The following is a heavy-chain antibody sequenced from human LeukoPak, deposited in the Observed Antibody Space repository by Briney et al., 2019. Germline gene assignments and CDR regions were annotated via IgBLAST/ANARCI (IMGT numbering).Heavy chain of an antibody. CDR1: GYSISSGYY. J-gene: IGHJ3*02. Sequence: SETLSLTCTVSGYSISSGYYWGWIRQPPGKGLEWIGSIYHSGSTYYNPSLKSRVTISVDTSKNQFSLKLSSVTAADTAVYYCARDLDGDAFDIWGQGTMVTVSS. CDR3: ARDLDGDAFDI. D-gene: IGHD5-24*01. V-gene: IGHV4-38-2*02. CDR2: IYHSGST.